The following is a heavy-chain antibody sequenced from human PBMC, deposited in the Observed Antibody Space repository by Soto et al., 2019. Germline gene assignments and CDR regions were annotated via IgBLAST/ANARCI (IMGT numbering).Heavy chain of an antibody. CDR2: IRSKAYGGTT. J-gene: IGHJ5*02. D-gene: IGHD3-3*01. Sequence: GVSLRLSCTASGFTVGDFAMSWFRQAPGKGLEWVGFIRSKAYGGTTEYAASVKGRFTISRDDSKSTAYLQMNSLKTEDTAVYYCTRVVTIFGVGHNWFDPWGQGTLVTVSS. CDR1: GFTVGDFA. CDR3: TRVVTIFGVGHNWFDP. V-gene: IGHV3-49*03.